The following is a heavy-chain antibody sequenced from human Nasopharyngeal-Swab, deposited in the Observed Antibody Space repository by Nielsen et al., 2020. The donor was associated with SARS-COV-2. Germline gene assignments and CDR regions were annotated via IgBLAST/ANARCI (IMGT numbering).Heavy chain of an antibody. CDR2: IDPSDSYT. V-gene: IGHV5-10-1*01. CDR1: GYSFTSYW. Sequence: GESLKISCKGSGYSFTSYWISWVRQMPGKGLEWMGRIDPSDSYTNYSPSFQGHVTISADKSISTAYLQWSSLKASDTAMYYCARHGGMELPLVYCYYYYMDVWGKGTTVTVSS. CDR3: ARHGGMELPLVYCYYYYMDV. J-gene: IGHJ6*03. D-gene: IGHD1-7*01.